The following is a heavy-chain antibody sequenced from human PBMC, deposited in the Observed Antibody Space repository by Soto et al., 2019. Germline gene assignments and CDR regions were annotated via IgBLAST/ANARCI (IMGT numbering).Heavy chain of an antibody. CDR2: INPNIGGT. D-gene: IGHD3-22*01. J-gene: IGHJ3*02. Sequence: QVQLVQSGAEVKKPGASVKVSCKASGYTFTAYYMHWVRQAPAQGLEWMGWINPNIGGTNYAQKFQGRVTMTRDTSISKAYMELSRVRSDDTAVYYCARDMYYYDSSAFDIWGQGTMVTVSS. CDR1: GYTFTAYY. V-gene: IGHV1-2*02. CDR3: ARDMYYYDSSAFDI.